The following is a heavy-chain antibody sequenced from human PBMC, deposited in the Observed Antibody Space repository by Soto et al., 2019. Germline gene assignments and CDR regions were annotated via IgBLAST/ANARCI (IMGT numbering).Heavy chain of an antibody. CDR2: IYHSGST. Sequence: SETLSLTCAVSGGSISSGGYSWSWIRQPPGKGLEWIGYIYHSGSTYYNPSLKSRVTISVDRSKNQFSLKLSSVTAADTAVYYCARGGGLTVVTLPIYFDYWGQGTLVTVSS. J-gene: IGHJ4*02. CDR3: ARGGGLTVVTLPIYFDY. V-gene: IGHV4-30-2*01. CDR1: GGSISSGGYS. D-gene: IGHD2-21*02.